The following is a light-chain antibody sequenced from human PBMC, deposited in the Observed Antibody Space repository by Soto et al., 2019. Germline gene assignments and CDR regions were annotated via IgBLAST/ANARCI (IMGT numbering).Light chain of an antibody. J-gene: IGKJ1*01. CDR2: GGS. Sequence: DIVMTQSPATLSVSPGRTATLACMASQSVSRNHLAWYQQKPGQAPRLLIYGGSSRATGIPVRFSGSGSETDFTLTITRLEPEDFAVYYCQHYSSSRTFGQGTKVDIK. V-gene: IGKV3-20*01. CDR1: QSVSRNH. CDR3: QHYSSSRT.